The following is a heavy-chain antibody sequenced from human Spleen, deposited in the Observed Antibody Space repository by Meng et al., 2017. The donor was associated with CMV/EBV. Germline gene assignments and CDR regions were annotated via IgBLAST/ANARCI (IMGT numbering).Heavy chain of an antibody. CDR3: ARNGQKTGTPSNY. Sequence: GGSLRLSCAASGFTLSSYSMNWVRQAPGKGLEWVSSITSSSSYIYYADSVKGRFTVSRDNAKNSLYLQMNSLRAEDTAVYYCARNGQKTGTPSNYWGQGTLVTVSS. D-gene: IGHD1-1*01. CDR1: GFTLSSYS. J-gene: IGHJ4*02. V-gene: IGHV3-21*01. CDR2: ITSSSSYI.